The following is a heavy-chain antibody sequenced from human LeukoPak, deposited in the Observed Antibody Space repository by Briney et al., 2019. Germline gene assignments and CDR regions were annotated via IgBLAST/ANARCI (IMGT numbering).Heavy chain of an antibody. CDR2: INGDGRST. J-gene: IGHJ4*02. CDR3: TRGGLTGQMAAFDY. Sequence: GGSLRLSCAASGFTLSDYWMHWVRQVPGEGPVWVSRINGDGRSTTYADSVKGRFTISRDNAKNTIFLQMTSLRDEDTAVYYCTRGGLTGQMAAFDYWGQGTLVTVSS. CDR1: GFTLSDYW. V-gene: IGHV3-74*01. D-gene: IGHD1-20*01.